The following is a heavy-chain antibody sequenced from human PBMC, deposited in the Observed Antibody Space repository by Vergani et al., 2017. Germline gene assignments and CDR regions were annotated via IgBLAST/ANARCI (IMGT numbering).Heavy chain of an antibody. Sequence: QVQLQESGPGLVKPSQTLSLTCTVSGGSISSGDYYWSWIRQPPGKGLEWIGYIYYSGSTYYNPSLKSRVTISVDTSKNQFYLKLSSVTAADTAVYYCARDVRYSGGPGWFDPWGQGTLVTVSS. CDR3: ARDVRYSGGPGWFDP. CDR1: GGSISSGDYY. D-gene: IGHD1-26*01. J-gene: IGHJ5*01. CDR2: IYYSGST. V-gene: IGHV4-30-4*08.